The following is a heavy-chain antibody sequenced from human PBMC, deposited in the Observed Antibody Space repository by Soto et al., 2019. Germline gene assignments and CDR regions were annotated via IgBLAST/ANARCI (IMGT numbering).Heavy chain of an antibody. V-gene: IGHV5-10-1*01. D-gene: IGHD2-2*01. CDR1: GYSFTSHW. J-gene: IGHJ6*02. Sequence: GESLKISCQGSGYSFTSHWITWVRQTPGKGLEWMGRIDPSDSYTNYSPSFQGRVTISADRSISTAFLQWSSLEASDTAIYYCARRLSGPKEESSAYYFYGLDVWGQGTTVTVSS. CDR2: IDPSDSYT. CDR3: ARRLSGPKEESSAYYFYGLDV.